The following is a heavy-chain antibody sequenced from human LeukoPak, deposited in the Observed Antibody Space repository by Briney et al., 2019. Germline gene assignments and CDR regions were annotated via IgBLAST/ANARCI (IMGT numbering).Heavy chain of an antibody. D-gene: IGHD3-16*01. CDR1: GGSISSGSYY. Sequence: NTSETLSLTCTVSGGSISSGSYYWSWIRQPAGKGLEWIGRIYTSGSTNYNPSLKSRVTISVDTSKNQFSLKLSSVTAADTAVYYCARGVSYYDYVWGSYGDWFDPWGQGTLVTVSS. CDR2: IYTSGST. V-gene: IGHV4-61*02. J-gene: IGHJ5*02. CDR3: ARGVSYYDYVWGSYGDWFDP.